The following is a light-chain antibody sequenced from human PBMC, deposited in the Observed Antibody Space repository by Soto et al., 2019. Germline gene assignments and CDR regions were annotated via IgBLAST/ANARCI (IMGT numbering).Light chain of an antibody. CDR3: QQYYSYPLT. J-gene: IGKJ3*01. Sequence: AIQLTQSPSSLSASVGDRVTITFRASQGISSALAWYQQKPGKAPKLLIYDASSFESGVPSRFSGSGSGTDYTLTISSLHSEDFATYYCQQYYSYPLTFGPGTKVDIK. CDR1: QGISSA. V-gene: IGKV1-13*02. CDR2: DAS.